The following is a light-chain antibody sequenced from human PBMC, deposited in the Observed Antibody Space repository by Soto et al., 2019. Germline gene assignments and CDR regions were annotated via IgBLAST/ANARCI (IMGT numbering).Light chain of an antibody. CDR2: SLS. CDR1: QSLLDSDEGNPY. Sequence: IVMTQIPLSLPVTPGAPASISCRSSQSLLDSDEGNPYVDWYLQKPGQSPQLLIYSLSYRASGVPDRFGGSGSGTDFRLKISGVEAEDVVVYYCMRRIVFPLTFGQGTKVEIK. CDR3: MRRIVFPLT. V-gene: IGKV2-40*01. J-gene: IGKJ1*01.